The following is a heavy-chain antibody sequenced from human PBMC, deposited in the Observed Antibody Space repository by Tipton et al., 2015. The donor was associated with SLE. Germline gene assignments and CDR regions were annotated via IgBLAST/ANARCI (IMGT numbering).Heavy chain of an antibody. D-gene: IGHD3-10*01. Sequence: GLVKPSETLSLTCTVSGGSISSYYWSWIRQPPGKGLEWIGFIRGSAHGETTEHAASLRNRFTVSRDESKSIVYLYMNSLKIEDTAVYYCTRIWTSGTFLPDYWGQGTQVTVSS. CDR3: TRIWTSGTFLPDY. CDR2: IRGSAHGETT. J-gene: IGHJ4*02. CDR1: GGSISSYY. V-gene: IGHV3-49*05.